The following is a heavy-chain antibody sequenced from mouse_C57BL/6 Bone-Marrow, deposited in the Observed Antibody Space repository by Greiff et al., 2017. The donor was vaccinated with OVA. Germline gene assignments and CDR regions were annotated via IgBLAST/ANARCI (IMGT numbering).Heavy chain of an antibody. CDR1: GFTFSDYY. CDR2: INYDGSIT. CDR3: ARDMGYYCDY. V-gene: IGHV5-16*01. Sequence: EVMLVESEGGLVQPGSSMKLSCTASGFTFSDYYMAWVRQVPEKGLEWVANINYDGSITYYLDSLKSRFIISRDNATNILYLQMSSLKSEDTATYYCARDMGYYCDYWGQGTTLTVSS. J-gene: IGHJ2*01. D-gene: IGHD1-1*02.